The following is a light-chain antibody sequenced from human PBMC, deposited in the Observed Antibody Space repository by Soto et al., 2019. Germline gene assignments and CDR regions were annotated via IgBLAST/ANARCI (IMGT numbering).Light chain of an antibody. CDR2: EVS. CDR3: SSFTSSSRYV. J-gene: IGLJ1*01. CDR1: SSDVGAYNY. Sequence: QSALTQPASVSGSPGQSITISCTGTSSDVGAYNYVSWYQQQHPGKAPKLMIYEVSNRPSGISNRFSGSKSGNTASLTISGLQAEDEADYYCSSFTSSSRYVFGTGTQLTVL. V-gene: IGLV2-14*01.